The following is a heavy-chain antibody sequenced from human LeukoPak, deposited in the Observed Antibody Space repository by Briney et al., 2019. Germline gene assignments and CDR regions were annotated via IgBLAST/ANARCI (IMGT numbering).Heavy chain of an antibody. CDR2: ISGSGGST. CDR3: AKGWERSTAWGYYFDY. D-gene: IGHD1-26*01. Sequence: GGSLRLSCAASGFTFSSYAMSWVRQAPGKGLEWVSAISGSGGSTYYADSVKGRFTISRDNSKNTLYLQMNSLRAEDTAVYYCAKGWERSTAWGYYFDYWGQGTLVTVSS. V-gene: IGHV3-23*01. J-gene: IGHJ4*02. CDR1: GFTFSSYA.